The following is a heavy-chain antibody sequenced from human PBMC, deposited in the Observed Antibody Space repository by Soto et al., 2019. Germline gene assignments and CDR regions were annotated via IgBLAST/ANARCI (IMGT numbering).Heavy chain of an antibody. D-gene: IGHD6-13*01. CDR3: ARAPAGFSTTWSEWFEP. CDR1: GYTITGYF. V-gene: IGHV1-2*02. Sequence: ASVKVSFKASGYTITGYFIHWVRQAPGQGLEWMGWLDPNSGSTNYAQKFQGRITMTREKSINTAYMDLSSLTSDDTAVYYCARAPAGFSTTWSEWFEPWGQGTQVTVSS. J-gene: IGHJ5*02. CDR2: LDPNSGST.